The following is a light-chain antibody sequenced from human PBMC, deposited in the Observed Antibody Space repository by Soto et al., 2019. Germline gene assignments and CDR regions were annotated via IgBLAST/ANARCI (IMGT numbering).Light chain of an antibody. Sequence: DIQMTQSPSFLSASVGDRVTITCRASQGISSYLAWYQQKPGKAPELLIYAASTLQSGVPSRFSGSGSGTDLTRTISCLQSEDFATYYCQQYYSFLWTFGQGTKV. CDR3: QQYYSFLWT. J-gene: IGKJ1*01. CDR2: AAS. V-gene: IGKV1-9*01. CDR1: QGISSY.